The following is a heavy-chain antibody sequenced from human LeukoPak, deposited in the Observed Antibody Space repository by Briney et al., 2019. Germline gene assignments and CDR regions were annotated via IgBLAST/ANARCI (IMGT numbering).Heavy chain of an antibody. CDR2: ISGSGGST. CDR1: GFTFSSYA. CDR3: AKDTVVTRVWYFDY. D-gene: IGHD4-23*01. V-gene: IGHV3-23*01. Sequence: PGGSLRLSCAASGFTFSSYASSWVRQAPGKGLEWVSAISGSGGSTYYADSVKGRFTISRDNSKNTLYLQMNSLRAEDTAVYYCAKDTVVTRVWYFDYWGQGTLVTVSS. J-gene: IGHJ4*02.